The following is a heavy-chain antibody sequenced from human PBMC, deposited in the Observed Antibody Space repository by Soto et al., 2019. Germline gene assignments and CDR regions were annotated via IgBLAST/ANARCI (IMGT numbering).Heavy chain of an antibody. D-gene: IGHD7-27*01. CDR1: GDSVSSNSAD. CDR2: TYYRSKWYN. J-gene: IGHJ4*02. CDR3: ARAFQAGEYFDY. V-gene: IGHV6-1*01. Sequence: SQTLSLTCAISGDSVSSNSADWNWIRQSPSRGLEWMAMTYYRSKWYNDYAVSVKSRITINPDTSKNQFSLQLNSVTPEDTAVYYCARAFQAGEYFDYWGQGTLVTVSS.